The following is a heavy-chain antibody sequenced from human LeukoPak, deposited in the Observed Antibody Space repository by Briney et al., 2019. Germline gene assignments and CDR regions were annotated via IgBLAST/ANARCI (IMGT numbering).Heavy chain of an antibody. Sequence: PGGSLRLSCAGSGFTFSNYIMTWVRQAPGKGLEWVSTIYSSGTTYYADSVKGRFAISRDSSKNTLYLQMNSLRADDTAVYYCARGYCGGDCPRDDDAFDIWGQGTTVTVSS. J-gene: IGHJ3*02. V-gene: IGHV3-66*01. D-gene: IGHD2-21*02. CDR2: IYSSGTT. CDR1: GFTFSNYI. CDR3: ARGYCGGDCPRDDDAFDI.